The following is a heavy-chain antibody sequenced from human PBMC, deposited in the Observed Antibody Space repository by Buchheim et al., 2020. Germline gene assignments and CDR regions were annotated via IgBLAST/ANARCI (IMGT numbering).Heavy chain of an antibody. CDR2: IYDSGASI. CDR1: GFTLRNYG. CDR3: AKDHRYSNT. J-gene: IGHJ5*02. D-gene: IGHD5-12*01. V-gene: IGHV3-23*01. Sequence: EVQLLESGGGLVQPGGSLRLSCVASGFTLRNYGLSWVRQAPGKGLEWVSSIYDSGASIYYADSVKGRFTISGDNSKNTLFLQMNSLRDDDTAVYYCAKDHRYSNTWGQGTL.